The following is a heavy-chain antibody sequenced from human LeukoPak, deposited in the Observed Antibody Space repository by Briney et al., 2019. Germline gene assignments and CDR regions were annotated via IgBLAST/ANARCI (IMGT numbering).Heavy chain of an antibody. CDR2: ISGSGGST. V-gene: IGHV3-23*01. CDR3: AGTYYYDSSGYSYEY. CDR1: GFTFSSYA. Sequence: PGGSLRLSCAASGFTFSSYAMSWVRQAPGKGLEWVSAISGSGGSTYYADSVRGRFTISRDNSKDTLYLQMNSLRAEDTAVYYCAGTYYYDSSGYSYEYWGQGTLVAVSS. D-gene: IGHD3-22*01. J-gene: IGHJ4*02.